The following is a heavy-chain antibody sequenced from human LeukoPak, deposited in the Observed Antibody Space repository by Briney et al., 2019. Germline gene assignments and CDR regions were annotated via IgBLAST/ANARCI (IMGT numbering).Heavy chain of an antibody. CDR3: ARDGGYYDSSGYSQGWYYYYYMDV. CDR1: GFTFYDYG. Sequence: GGSLSLSFAASGFTFYDYGMSWVRQAPGKGLEWVSGINWNGGSTGYADSVKGRFTISRDNAKNSLYLQMNSLRAEDTAVYYCARDGGYYDSSGYSQGWYYYYYMDVWGKGTTVTISS. D-gene: IGHD3-22*01. J-gene: IGHJ6*03. V-gene: IGHV3-20*03. CDR2: INWNGGST.